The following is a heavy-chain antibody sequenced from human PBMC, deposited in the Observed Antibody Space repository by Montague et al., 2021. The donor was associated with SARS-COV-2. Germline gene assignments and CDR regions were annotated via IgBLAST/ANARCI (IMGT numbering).Heavy chain of an antibody. CDR1: GDSVSSNLAT. CDR3: ARIPVGSKYYFDF. J-gene: IGHJ4*02. Sequence: CAISGDSVSSNLATWNWIRQSPSSGLEWLRRTYYRSKWYNDYAESVKSRITIDPDTSKHQFSLHLNSVTPEDTAVYYCARIPVGSKYYFDFWGQGTLVTVSS. D-gene: IGHD2-2*01. V-gene: IGHV6-1*01. CDR2: TYYRSKWYN.